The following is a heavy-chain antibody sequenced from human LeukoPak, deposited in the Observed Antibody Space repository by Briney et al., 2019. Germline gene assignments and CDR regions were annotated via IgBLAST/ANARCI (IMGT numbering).Heavy chain of an antibody. J-gene: IGHJ4*02. V-gene: IGHV4-39*01. CDR3: ARRSPHDLYRYHFDC. Sequence: SETLSLTCTVSGGSISTSTYYWGWIRQPPGKGLEWIGSMHHSGSTYYNPSLKSRVTISVDTSKNQFSLKLSSVTAADTAVYFCARRSPHDLYRYHFDCWGQGTLVTVSS. CDR2: MHHSGST. D-gene: IGHD3-16*01. CDR1: GGSISTSTYY.